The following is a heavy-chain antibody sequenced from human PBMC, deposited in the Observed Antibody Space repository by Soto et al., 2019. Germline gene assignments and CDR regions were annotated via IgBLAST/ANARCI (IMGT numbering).Heavy chain of an antibody. CDR3: ARVQDSSGYLLGQVDYGMDV. J-gene: IGHJ6*02. D-gene: IGHD3-22*01. CDR1: GGTFSSYT. Sequence: QVQLVQSGAEVKKPGSSVKVSCKASGGTFSSYTISWVRQAPGQGLEWMGRIIPILGIANYAQKFQGRVTITANKSXXTXYXXLSSLRSEDTAVYYCARVQDSSGYLLGQVDYGMDVWGQGTTVTVSS. V-gene: IGHV1-69*02. CDR2: IIPILGIA.